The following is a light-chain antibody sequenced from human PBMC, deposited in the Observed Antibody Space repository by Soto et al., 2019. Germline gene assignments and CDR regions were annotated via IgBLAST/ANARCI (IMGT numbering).Light chain of an antibody. V-gene: IGLV2-14*01. CDR1: TSDVGYFNY. Sequence: QSALTQSASVSGSPGQSITISCTGTTSDVGYFNYVSWYQQHPGKAPKLMIYEVSSRPSGVSNRFSASKSGNTASLTISGLQAEDEADYYCSSYTGSDSWVFGGGTKLTVL. CDR2: EVS. J-gene: IGLJ3*02. CDR3: SSYTGSDSWV.